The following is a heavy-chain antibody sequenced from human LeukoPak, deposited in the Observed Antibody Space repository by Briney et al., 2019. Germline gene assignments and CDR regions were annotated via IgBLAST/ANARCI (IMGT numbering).Heavy chain of an antibody. Sequence: SVKVSCKASGGTFSSYAISWVRQAPGQGLEWMGRIIPILGIANYAQKFQGRVTITADKSTSTAYIELSSLRSEDTAVYYCAREPVWFGEAHFDYWGQGTLVTVSS. CDR2: IIPILGIA. V-gene: IGHV1-69*04. CDR1: GGTFSSYA. CDR3: AREPVWFGEAHFDY. D-gene: IGHD3-10*01. J-gene: IGHJ4*02.